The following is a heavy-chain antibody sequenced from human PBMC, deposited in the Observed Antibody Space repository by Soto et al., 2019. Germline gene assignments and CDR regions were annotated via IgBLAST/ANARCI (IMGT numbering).Heavy chain of an antibody. CDR3: ANSGYDGDY. D-gene: IGHD5-12*01. CDR2: IWYDGGNK. V-gene: IGHV3-33*06. CDR1: GFNFSSYV. J-gene: IGHJ4*02. Sequence: PGGSLRLSCAASGFNFSSYVMHWVRQAPGKGLEWVAVIWYDGGNKYYADSVKGRFTISRDNSKNTLYLQMNSLRAEDTAVYYCANSGYDGDYWGQGTLVTVSS.